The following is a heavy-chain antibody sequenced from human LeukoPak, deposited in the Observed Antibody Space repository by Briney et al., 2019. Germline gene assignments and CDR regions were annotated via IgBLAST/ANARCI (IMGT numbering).Heavy chain of an antibody. CDR3: ARVIAAVTSKGVLHY. D-gene: IGHD6-19*01. CDR1: GYTFTGYY. V-gene: IGHV1-2*06. CDR2: IDPNSGDT. Sequence: GASVKVSCKASGYTFTGYYMHWVRQAPGQGLEWIGRIDPNSGDTNFAQKFQGRVTMTRDTSLTTAYMELSRLRSDDTAVYYCARVIAAVTSKGVLHYWGQGTLVTVSS. J-gene: IGHJ4*02.